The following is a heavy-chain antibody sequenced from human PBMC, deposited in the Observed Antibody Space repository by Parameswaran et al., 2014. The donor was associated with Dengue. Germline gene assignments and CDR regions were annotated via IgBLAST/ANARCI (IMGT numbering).Heavy chain of an antibody. CDR3: ARDRIDSSSAYFDY. Sequence: WIRQPPGKGLEWVAVIWYDGSNKYYADSVKGRFTISRDNSKNTLYLQMNSLRAEDTAVYYCARDRIDSSSAYFDYWGQGTLVTVSS. CDR2: IWYDGSNK. J-gene: IGHJ4*02. V-gene: IGHV3-33*01. D-gene: IGHD6-13*01.